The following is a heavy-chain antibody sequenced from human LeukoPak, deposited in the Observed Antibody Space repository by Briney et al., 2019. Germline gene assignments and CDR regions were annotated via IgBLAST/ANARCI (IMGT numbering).Heavy chain of an antibody. CDR2: ISSSGSTI. CDR3: ARDSIVGATWDY. CDR1: GFTFSSYE. D-gene: IGHD1-26*01. Sequence: GGSLRLSCAASGFTFSSYEMNWVRQAPGKGLEWVSYISSSGSTIYYADSVKGRFTISRDNAKNSLYLQMNSLRAEDTAVYYCARDSIVGATWDYWGQGTLVTVSS. V-gene: IGHV3-48*03. J-gene: IGHJ4*02.